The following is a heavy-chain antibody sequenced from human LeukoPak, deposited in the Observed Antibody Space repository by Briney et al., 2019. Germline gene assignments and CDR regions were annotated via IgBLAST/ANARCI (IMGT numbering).Heavy chain of an antibody. J-gene: IGHJ6*03. D-gene: IGHD3-3*01. CDR2: FYYSGRT. Sequence: SETLSLTCTVSGYSICSDYYWAWIRQPPGKGLEWIGRFYYSGRTYYIPSLNRRVTLSVGTSKKQFSLKLSSVTAADTAVYYCARDRYDFWSCYYGYMDVWGKGTTVTVSS. CDR1: GYSICSDYY. V-gene: IGHV4-38-2*02. CDR3: ARDRYDFWSCYYGYMDV.